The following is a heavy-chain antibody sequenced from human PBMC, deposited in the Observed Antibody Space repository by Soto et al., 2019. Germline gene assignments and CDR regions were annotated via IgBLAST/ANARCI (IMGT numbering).Heavy chain of an antibody. CDR3: ARMRSGSYYNHRVAFDI. CDR2: IYYSGST. V-gene: IGHV4-61*01. CDR1: GGSVSSGSYY. Sequence: KPSETLSLTCTVSGGSVSSGSYYWSWIRQPPGKGLEWIGYIYYSGSTNYNPSLKSRVTISVDTSKNQFSLKLSSVTAADTAVYYCARMRSGSYYNHRVAFDIWGQGTMVTVSS. J-gene: IGHJ3*02. D-gene: IGHD3-10*01.